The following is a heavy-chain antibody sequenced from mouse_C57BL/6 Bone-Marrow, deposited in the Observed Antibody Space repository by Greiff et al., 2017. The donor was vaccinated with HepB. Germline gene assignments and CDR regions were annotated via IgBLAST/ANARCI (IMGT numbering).Heavy chain of an antibody. CDR1: GYSFTSYY. V-gene: IGHV1-66*01. CDR3: AILGRDYGSYYAMDY. D-gene: IGHD1-1*01. Sequence: QVQLQQSGPELVKPGASVKISCKASGYSFTSYYIHWVKQRPGQGLEWIGWIYPGSGNTKYNEKFKGKATLTADTSSSTAYMQLSSLTSEDSAVYYCAILGRDYGSYYAMDYWGQGTSVTVSS. CDR2: IYPGSGNT. J-gene: IGHJ4*01.